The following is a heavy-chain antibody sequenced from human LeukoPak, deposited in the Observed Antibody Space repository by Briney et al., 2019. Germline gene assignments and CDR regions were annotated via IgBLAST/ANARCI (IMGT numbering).Heavy chain of an antibody. CDR1: GGTFSSYA. CDR2: IIPIFGTA. V-gene: IGHV1-69*05. J-gene: IGHJ4*02. D-gene: IGHD6-19*01. Sequence: SVKVSCKASGGTFSSYAISWVRQAPGQGLEWVGRIIPIFGTANYAQMFQGRVPITTDETTSTAYMELSSLRSEDTAVYYCASSRDDSSGWYIPHFDYWGQGTLVTVSS. CDR3: ASSRDDSSGWYIPHFDY.